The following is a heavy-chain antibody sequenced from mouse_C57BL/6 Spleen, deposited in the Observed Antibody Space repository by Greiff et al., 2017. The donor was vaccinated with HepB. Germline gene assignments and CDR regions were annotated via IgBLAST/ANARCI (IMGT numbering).Heavy chain of an antibody. J-gene: IGHJ2*01. D-gene: IGHD1-1*01. Sequence: EVKLMESGAELVRPGASVKLSCTASGFNIKDDYMHWVKQRPEQGLEWIGWIDPENGDTEYASKFQGKATITADTSSNTAYLQLSSLTSEDTAVYYCTTFYGSSLYYFDYWGQGTTLTVSS. CDR3: TTFYGSSLYYFDY. CDR1: GFNIKDDY. CDR2: IDPENGDT. V-gene: IGHV14-4*01.